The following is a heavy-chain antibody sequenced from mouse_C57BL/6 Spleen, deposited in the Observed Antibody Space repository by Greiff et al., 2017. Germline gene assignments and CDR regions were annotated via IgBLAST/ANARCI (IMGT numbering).Heavy chain of an antibody. V-gene: IGHV7-1*01. J-gene: IGHJ3*01. D-gene: IGHD2-13*01. CDR2: SRNKANDYTT. CDR3: ARGDYSGELAY. Sequence: EVKLMESGGGLVQPGRSLRLSCATSGFTFSDFYMEWVRQAPGKGLEWIAASRNKANDYTTEYSAYVKGRFTVSRDTSQSILYLQMNALRAEDTAVYYGARGDYSGELAYWGQGTLVTVSA. CDR1: GFTFSDFY.